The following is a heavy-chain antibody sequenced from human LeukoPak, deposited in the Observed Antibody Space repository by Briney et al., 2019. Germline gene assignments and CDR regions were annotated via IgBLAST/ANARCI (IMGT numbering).Heavy chain of an antibody. J-gene: IGHJ4*02. CDR3: AKAPVTTCRGAFCYPFDY. Sequence: GRSLRLSCAASGFTFDDYAMHWVRQAPGKGLEWVSSISWNSGSIGYADSVKGRFTISRDNAKNSLYLQMNRLRPEDAAVYYCAKAPVTTCRGAFCYPFDYWGLGTLVTVSS. CDR1: GFTFDDYA. V-gene: IGHV3-9*01. CDR2: ISWNSGSI. D-gene: IGHD2-15*01.